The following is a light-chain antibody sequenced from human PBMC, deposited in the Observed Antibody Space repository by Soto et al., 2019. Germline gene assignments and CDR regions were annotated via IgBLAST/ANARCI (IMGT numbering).Light chain of an antibody. J-gene: IGKJ1*01. CDR2: GAS. CDR1: QSVSNN. V-gene: IGKV3D-15*01. Sequence: EIVLTQSPGTLSLSPGERATLSCRASQSVSNNYLAWYQQKPGQAPRLLIYGASNRATGIPDRFSGSGSGTEFTLTISSLQSEDFAVYYCQPYNNWPPWTFGQGTKVDIK. CDR3: QPYNNWPPWT.